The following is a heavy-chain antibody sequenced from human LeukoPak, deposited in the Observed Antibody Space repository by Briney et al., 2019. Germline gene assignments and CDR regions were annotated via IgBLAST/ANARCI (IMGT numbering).Heavy chain of an antibody. Sequence: SVKVSCKASGGTFSSYAISWVRQAPGQGLEWMGGIIPIFGTANYAQKFQGRVTITTDESTSTAYMELSSLRSEDTAVYYCASGVGYCSSTSCLLPYLFDYWGQGTLVTVSS. CDR1: GGTFSSYA. CDR2: IIPIFGTA. CDR3: ASGVGYCSSTSCLLPYLFDY. J-gene: IGHJ4*02. V-gene: IGHV1-69*05. D-gene: IGHD2-2*01.